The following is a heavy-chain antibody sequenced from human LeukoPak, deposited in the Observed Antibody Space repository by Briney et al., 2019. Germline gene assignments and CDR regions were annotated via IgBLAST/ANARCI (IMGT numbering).Heavy chain of an antibody. V-gene: IGHV1-46*01. CDR1: GYTFTSYY. J-gene: IGHJ6*03. CDR2: INPSGGST. Sequence: ASVKVSCKASGYTFTSYYMHWVRQAPGQGLEWMGIINPSGGSTSYAQKFQGRVTMTRDMSTSTVYMELSSLRSEDTAVYYCARSVGARVYYYYMDVWAKGPRSPSP. D-gene: IGHD1-26*01. CDR3: ARSVGARVYYYYMDV.